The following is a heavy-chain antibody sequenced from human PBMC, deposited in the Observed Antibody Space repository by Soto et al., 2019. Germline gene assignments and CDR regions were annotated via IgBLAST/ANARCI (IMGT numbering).Heavy chain of an antibody. Sequence: SETLSLACTVSGGSISSGGYYWSWIRQHPGKGLEWIGYIYYSGSTYYNPSLKSRVTISVDTSKDQFSLKLSSVTAADTAVYYCAVSRAPYSMDVWGQGTTLTVSS. CDR3: AVSRAPYSMDV. J-gene: IGHJ6*02. V-gene: IGHV4-31*03. D-gene: IGHD1-26*01. CDR2: IYYSGST. CDR1: GGSISSGGYY.